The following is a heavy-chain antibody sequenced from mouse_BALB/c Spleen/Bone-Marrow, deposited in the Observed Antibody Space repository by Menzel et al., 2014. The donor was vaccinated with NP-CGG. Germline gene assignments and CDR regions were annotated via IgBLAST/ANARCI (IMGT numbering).Heavy chain of an antibody. Sequence: EVKLVESGGGLVQPGGSLKVSCAASGFTFNNYGMPWVRQTPDKRLELVATINRNGGSSYYPDSVKGRFTISRDNAKNTLYLQMSSLKSEDTAIYYCSRGNYGNYVDYFDYWGQGTTLTVSS. J-gene: IGHJ2*01. CDR3: SRGNYGNYVDYFDY. CDR2: INRNGGSS. D-gene: IGHD2-1*01. V-gene: IGHV5-6-3*01. CDR1: GFTFNNYG.